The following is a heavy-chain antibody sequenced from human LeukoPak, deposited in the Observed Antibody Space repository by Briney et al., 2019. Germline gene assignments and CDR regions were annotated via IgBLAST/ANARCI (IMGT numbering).Heavy chain of an antibody. CDR1: GGSISSSSYY. D-gene: IGHD3-22*01. Sequence: SETLSLTCTVSGGSISSSSYYWGWIRQPPGKGLEWIGSIYYSGSTYYNPSLKSRVTISVDTSKNQFSLKLSSVTAADTAVYYCARVAGTYYYDSSAQREYYFGYWGQGTLVTVSS. V-gene: IGHV4-39*07. J-gene: IGHJ4*02. CDR2: IYYSGST. CDR3: ARVAGTYYYDSSAQREYYFGY.